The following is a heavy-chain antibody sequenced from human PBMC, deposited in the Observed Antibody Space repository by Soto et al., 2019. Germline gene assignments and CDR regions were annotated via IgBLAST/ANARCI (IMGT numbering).Heavy chain of an antibody. CDR1: GFTFSSYA. Sequence: QVQLVESGGGVVQPGRSLRLSCAASGFTFSSYAMHWVRQAPGKGPEWVAVISYDGSNKYYADSVKGRFTISRDNSKNTLYLQMNSLRAEDTAVYYCARDPKRGRYDFWSGSLDYWGQGTLVTVSS. CDR3: ARDPKRGRYDFWSGSLDY. D-gene: IGHD3-3*01. J-gene: IGHJ4*02. V-gene: IGHV3-30-3*01. CDR2: ISYDGSNK.